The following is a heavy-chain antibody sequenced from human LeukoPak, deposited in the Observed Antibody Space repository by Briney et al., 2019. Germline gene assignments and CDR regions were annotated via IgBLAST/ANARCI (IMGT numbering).Heavy chain of an antibody. CDR2: INHSGST. CDR1: GESLSNYY. D-gene: IGHD5-18*01. V-gene: IGHV4-34*01. Sequence: SETLSLTCAVYGESLSNYYWSWIRQPPGKGLEWIGEINHSGSTNYNPSLKSRVTISVDTSKNQFSLKLSSVTAADTAVYYCARDWAMVGWFDPWGQGTLVTVSS. J-gene: IGHJ5*02. CDR3: ARDWAMVGWFDP.